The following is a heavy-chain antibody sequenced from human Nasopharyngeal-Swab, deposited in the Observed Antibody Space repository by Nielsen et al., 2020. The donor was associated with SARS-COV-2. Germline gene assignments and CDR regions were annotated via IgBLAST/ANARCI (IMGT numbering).Heavy chain of an antibody. J-gene: IGHJ4*02. V-gene: IGHV3-30-3*01. CDR2: ISYDGSNK. Sequence: VRQAPGKGLEWVAVISYDGSNKYYADSVKGRFTISRDNAKNSLYLQMNSLRAEDTAVYYCARVESSSWPFGYFDYWGQGTLVTVSS. CDR3: ARVESSSWPFGYFDY. D-gene: IGHD6-6*01.